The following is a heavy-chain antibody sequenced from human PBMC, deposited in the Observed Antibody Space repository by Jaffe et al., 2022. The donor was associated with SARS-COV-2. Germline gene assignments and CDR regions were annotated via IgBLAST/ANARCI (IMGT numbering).Heavy chain of an antibody. Sequence: EVQLVESGGGLVKPGGSLRLSCAASGFTFSSYSMNWVRQAPGKGLEWVSSISSSSSYIYYADSVKGRFTISRDNAKNSLYLQMNSLRAEDTAVYYCARGLRGYSGYDLCYWGQGTLVTVSS. CDR2: ISSSSSYI. CDR1: GFTFSSYS. CDR3: ARGLRGYSGYDLCY. D-gene: IGHD5-12*01. J-gene: IGHJ4*02. V-gene: IGHV3-21*01.